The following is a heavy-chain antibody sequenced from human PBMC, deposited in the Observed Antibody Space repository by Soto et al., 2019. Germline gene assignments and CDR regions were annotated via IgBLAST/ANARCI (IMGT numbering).Heavy chain of an antibody. D-gene: IGHD3-10*01. Sequence: PGGSLRLSCAASGFTFSSSAMSWVRQAPGKGLEWVSAISGSGGSTYYADSVKGRCSISRDNAQISLYLQMNSLSADDTGVYYCAKENDGSGSYCKSSYGMDGWGQGTTVTVAS. CDR3: AKENDGSGSYCKSSYGMDG. CDR2: ISGSGGST. V-gene: IGHV3-23*01. CDR1: GFTFSSSA. J-gene: IGHJ6*02.